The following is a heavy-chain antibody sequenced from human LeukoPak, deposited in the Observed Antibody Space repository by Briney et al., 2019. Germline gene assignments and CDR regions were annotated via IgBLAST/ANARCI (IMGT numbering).Heavy chain of an antibody. D-gene: IGHD4-17*01. J-gene: IGHJ4*02. CDR3: ARVDYGDYVLDY. Sequence: SETLSLTCTVSGGSISSGGYYWSWIRQHPGKGLEWIGYIYYSGSTYYNPSLKSRVTTSVDTSKNQFSLKLDSVTAADTAVYYCARVDYGDYVLDYWGQGTLVTVSS. CDR1: GGSISSGGYY. V-gene: IGHV4-31*03. CDR2: IYYSGST.